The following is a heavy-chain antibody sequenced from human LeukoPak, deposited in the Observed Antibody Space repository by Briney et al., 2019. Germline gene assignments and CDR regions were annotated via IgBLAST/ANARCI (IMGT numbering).Heavy chain of an antibody. CDR2: IWYDGSNK. CDR1: GFTFSSYG. J-gene: IGHJ6*02. CDR3: ARGGRSSSWPGYYYYGMDV. D-gene: IGHD6-13*01. Sequence: GGSLRLSCAASGFTFSSYGMHWVRQAPGKGLEWVAVIWYDGSNKYYADSVKSRFTISRDNSKNTLYLQMNSLRAEDTAVYYCARGGRSSSWPGYYYYGMDVWGQGTTVTVSS. V-gene: IGHV3-33*01.